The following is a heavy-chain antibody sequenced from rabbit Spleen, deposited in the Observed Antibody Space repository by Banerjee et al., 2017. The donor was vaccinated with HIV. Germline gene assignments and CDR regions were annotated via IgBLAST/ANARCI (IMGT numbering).Heavy chain of an antibody. V-gene: IGHV1S40*01. CDR3: ARDAGTSFSPYGMDL. J-gene: IGHJ6*01. D-gene: IGHD8-1*01. CDR2: IYISSGST. Sequence: EESGGDLVKPGASLTLTCTASGFSFSSSYYMCWVRQAPGKGLEWIACIYISSGSTYYATWAKGRFTVSKTSSTTVTLQMTSLTAADTSTYFCARDAGTSFSPYGMDLWGPGTLVTVS. CDR1: GFSFSSSYY.